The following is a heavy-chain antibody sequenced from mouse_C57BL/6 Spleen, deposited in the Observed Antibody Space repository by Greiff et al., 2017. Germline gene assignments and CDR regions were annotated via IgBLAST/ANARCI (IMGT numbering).Heavy chain of an antibody. D-gene: IGHD2-12*01. Sequence: QVQLQQSGAELAKPGASVQLSCKASGYTFTSYWMHWVKQRPGKGLEWIGYINPSSGYTKYNQTFKDKATLTADTSSSTAYMQLSSLTYEDSAVYYCARNRYNGYYFDYWGQGTTLTVSS. V-gene: IGHV1-7*01. J-gene: IGHJ2*01. CDR3: ARNRYNGYYFDY. CDR1: GYTFTSYW. CDR2: INPSSGYT.